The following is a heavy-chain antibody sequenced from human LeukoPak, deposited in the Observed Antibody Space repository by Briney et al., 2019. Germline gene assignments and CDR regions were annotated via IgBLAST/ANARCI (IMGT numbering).Heavy chain of an antibody. Sequence: ASVKVSCKASGYTFTSYGISWVRQAPGQGLEWMGWISAYNGNTNYAQKLQGRVTMTTDTSTSTAYMELRSLRSDDTAVYYCARDLHLGSYYDSSGHQNFDYWGQGTLVTVSS. CDR2: ISAYNGNT. V-gene: IGHV1-18*01. CDR3: ARDLHLGSYYDSSGHQNFDY. J-gene: IGHJ4*02. D-gene: IGHD3-22*01. CDR1: GYTFTSYG.